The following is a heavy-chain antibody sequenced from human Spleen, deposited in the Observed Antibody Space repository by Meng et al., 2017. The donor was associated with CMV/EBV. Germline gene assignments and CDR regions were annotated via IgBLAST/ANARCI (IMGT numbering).Heavy chain of an antibody. CDR1: GGSMSYYY. CDR3: ARDANSGSYLAWFDP. V-gene: IGHV4-59*01. D-gene: IGHD1-26*01. CDR2: IYYSGST. Sequence: GSLRLSCTVSGGSMSYYYWSWIRQPPGKGLEWIGHIYYSGSTNYNPSLKSRVTISVDTSRNQFSLKLNSVTAADTAVYYCARDANSGSYLAWFDPWGQGTLVTVSS. J-gene: IGHJ5*02.